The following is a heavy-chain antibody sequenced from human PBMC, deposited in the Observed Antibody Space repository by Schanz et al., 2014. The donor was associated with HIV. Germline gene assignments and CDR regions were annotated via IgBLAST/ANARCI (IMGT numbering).Heavy chain of an antibody. Sequence: QVQLVESGGGLVKPGGSLRLSWAASGFTFSDYYMSWIRQAPGKGPEGVSYISGSGNTIYYADSVKGRFTISRDNAKXXXSLXXXSPRADDTAVYYCAKPDYDCWVDVWGQGTTVTVSS. CDR2: ISGSGNTI. J-gene: IGHJ6*02. V-gene: IGHV3-11*01. CDR1: GFTFSDYY. CDR3: AKPDYDCWVDV. D-gene: IGHD3-3*01.